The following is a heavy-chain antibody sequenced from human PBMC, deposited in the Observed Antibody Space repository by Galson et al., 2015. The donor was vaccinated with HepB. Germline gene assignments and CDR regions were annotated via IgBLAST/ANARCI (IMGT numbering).Heavy chain of an antibody. V-gene: IGHV1-46*01. J-gene: IGHJ3*02. CDR3: ARELAGRFGGKDAFDI. Sequence: SVKVSCKASGYTFTSYYMHWVRQAPGQGLEWMGIINPSGGSTSYAQKFQGRVTMTRDTSTSTVYMELSSLRSEDTAVYYCARELAGRFGGKDAFDIWGQGTMVTVSS. CDR2: INPSGGST. CDR1: GYTFTSYY. D-gene: IGHD3-10*01.